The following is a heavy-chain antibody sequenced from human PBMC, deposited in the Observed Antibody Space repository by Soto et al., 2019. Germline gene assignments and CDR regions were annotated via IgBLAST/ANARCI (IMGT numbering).Heavy chain of an antibody. CDR1: GFDFSTYA. CDR2: ISGSGGGT. Sequence: GGSLRLSCVASGFDFSTYAMSWVRQAPGKGLEWVSGISGSGGGTYYADSVKGRFTFSRDNSKNTLYLQMNSLRAEDTAVYYCAKFGMATTKRSPPYYIDYWGQGALVTVPQ. D-gene: IGHD1-1*01. J-gene: IGHJ4*02. V-gene: IGHV3-23*01. CDR3: AKFGMATTKRSPPYYIDY.